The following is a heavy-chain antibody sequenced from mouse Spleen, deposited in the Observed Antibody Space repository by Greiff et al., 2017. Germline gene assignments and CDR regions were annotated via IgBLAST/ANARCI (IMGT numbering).Heavy chain of an antibody. CDR2: INPNNGGT. D-gene: IGHD1-1*01. CDR3: ARPYYGSSYFDY. Sequence: VQLQQSGPELVKPGASVKIPCKASGYTFTDYNMDWVKQSHGKSLEWIGDINPNNGGTIYNQKFKGKATLTVDKSSSTAYMELRSLTSEDTAVYYCARPYYGSSYFDYWGQGTTLTVSS. J-gene: IGHJ2*01. CDR1: GYTFTDYN. V-gene: IGHV1-18*01.